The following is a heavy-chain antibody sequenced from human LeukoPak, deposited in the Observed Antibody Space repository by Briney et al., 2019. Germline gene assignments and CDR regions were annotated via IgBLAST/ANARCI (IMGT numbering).Heavy chain of an antibody. D-gene: IGHD3-16*01. J-gene: IGHJ4*02. CDR1: GITFSSYA. CDR2: ISTSSTYI. Sequence: PGGSLRLSCAASGITFSSYAMHWVRQAPGKGLEWVSFISTSSTYIYYADSVKGRFTVSRDNANNSLYLQMSSLRAEDTAVYYCARGGSSSDYWGQGTLVTVSS. V-gene: IGHV3-21*01. CDR3: ARGGSSSDY.